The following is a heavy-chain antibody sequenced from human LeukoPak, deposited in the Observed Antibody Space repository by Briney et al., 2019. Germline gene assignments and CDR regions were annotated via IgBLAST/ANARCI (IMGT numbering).Heavy chain of an antibody. CDR1: GGSISTYY. CDR3: ARLLGYTYWYFGL. V-gene: IGHV4-59*08. Sequence: SETLSLTCTVSGGSISTYYWSWIRQPPGKGLEWIGYIYYSGSPNYNPSLKSRVTISVDTSKNQFSLKPSSVTAADTAVYYCARLLGYTYWYFGLWGRGTLVTVSS. D-gene: IGHD5-18*01. J-gene: IGHJ2*01. CDR2: IYYSGSP.